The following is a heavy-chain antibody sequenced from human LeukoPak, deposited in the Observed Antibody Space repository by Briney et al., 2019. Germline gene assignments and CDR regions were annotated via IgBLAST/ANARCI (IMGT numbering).Heavy chain of an antibody. V-gene: IGHV1-69*04. J-gene: IGHJ4*02. CDR1: GGTFSSYA. D-gene: IGHD3-22*01. CDR3: ARVSGSVTNYDSSDY. CDR2: IIPILGIA. Sequence: SVKVSCKASGGTFSSYAISWVRQAPGQGLEWMGRIIPILGIANYAQKFRGRATITANKTTSTAYMELSSLGSEDTAVYYCARVSGSVTNYDSSDYWGQGTLVTVSS.